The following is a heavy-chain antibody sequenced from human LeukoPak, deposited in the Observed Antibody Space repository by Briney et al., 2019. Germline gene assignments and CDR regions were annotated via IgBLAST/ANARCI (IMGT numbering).Heavy chain of an antibody. V-gene: IGHV4-34*01. J-gene: IGHJ6*04. Sequence: NPSETLSLTCAVYGGSFSAYYWSWIRQPPGKGLEWIGEISHSGGTSYNPSLKSRVTISVDTSKDQFSLKLSSVTAADTGVYYCARQNGYFEWSPLRYYGMDVWGKGTTVTVSS. D-gene: IGHD3-9*01. CDR3: ARQNGYFEWSPLRYYGMDV. CDR2: ISHSGGT. CDR1: GGSFSAYY.